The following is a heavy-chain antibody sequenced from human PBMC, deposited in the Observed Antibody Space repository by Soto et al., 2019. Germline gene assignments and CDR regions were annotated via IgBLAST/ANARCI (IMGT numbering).Heavy chain of an antibody. V-gene: IGHV4-39*01. Sequence: SETLSLTCTVSGASISVQIYYWTWVRQPPGKGLEWIGSSYYSGTTYFNPSLKSRATISVDTSKNQFSLRLTSVTAADTAIYYCTRRYHWNDNYFDPRGPGALLTV. CDR3: TRRYHWNDNYFDP. CDR2: SYYSGTT. D-gene: IGHD3-9*01. J-gene: IGHJ5*02. CDR1: GASISVQIYY.